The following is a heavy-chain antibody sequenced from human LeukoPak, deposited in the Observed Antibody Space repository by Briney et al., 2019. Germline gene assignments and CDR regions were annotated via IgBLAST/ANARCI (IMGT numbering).Heavy chain of an antibody. Sequence: SETLSLTCAVYGGSFSSYYWSWIRQPAGKGLEWIGRIYTSGSTNYNPSLKSRVTMSVDTSKNQFSLKLSSVTAADTAVYYCASWGYYDSSGYRDYWGQGTLVTVSS. CDR3: ASWGYYDSSGYRDY. CDR2: IYTSGST. CDR1: GGSFSSYY. V-gene: IGHV4-59*10. J-gene: IGHJ4*02. D-gene: IGHD3-22*01.